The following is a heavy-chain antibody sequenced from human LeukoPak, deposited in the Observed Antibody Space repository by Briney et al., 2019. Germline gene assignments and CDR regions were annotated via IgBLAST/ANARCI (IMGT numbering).Heavy chain of an antibody. CDR2: IYSGGST. CDR3: ARDRGFN. CDR1: GFTFSSYW. Sequence: GGSLRLSCAASGFTFSSYWMSWVRQAPGKGLEWVSVIYSGGSTYYADSVKGRFTTSRDNSKNTLYLQMNSLRAEDTAVYYCARDRGFNWGQGTLVTVSS. J-gene: IGHJ4*02. V-gene: IGHV3-66*01.